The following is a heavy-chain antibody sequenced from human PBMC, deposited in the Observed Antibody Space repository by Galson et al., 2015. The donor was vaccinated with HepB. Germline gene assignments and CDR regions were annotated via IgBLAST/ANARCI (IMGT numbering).Heavy chain of an antibody. CDR2: IYPDDSDT. D-gene: IGHD2-15*01. J-gene: IGHJ4*02. Sequence: QSGAEVKKPGESLKISCKASGYNFAKNWIGWVRQMPGKGLEWMGIIYPDDSDTRYSPSFQGQVTISADRSVNTAYLEWRSLQASDTAIYYCARYNIGYCSVGNCYSEDWGQGTLVTVSS. CDR3: ARYNIGYCSVGNCYSED. V-gene: IGHV5-51*01. CDR1: GYNFAKNW.